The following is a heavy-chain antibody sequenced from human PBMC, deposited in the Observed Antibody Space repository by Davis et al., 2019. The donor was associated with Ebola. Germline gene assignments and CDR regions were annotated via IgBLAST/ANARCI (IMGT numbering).Heavy chain of an antibody. CDR3: ARYSSSLLGYYYGMDV. Sequence: SVPVSCMASGCTFSSSAISWVRQAPGQGLEWMGGIIPIFGTENYAQKFQGRVTITADESTSTAYMELSSLRSEETAVYYCARYSSSLLGYYYGMDVWGKGTTVTVSS. CDR1: GCTFSSSA. D-gene: IGHD6-13*01. J-gene: IGHJ6*04. CDR2: IIPIFGTE. V-gene: IGHV1-69*13.